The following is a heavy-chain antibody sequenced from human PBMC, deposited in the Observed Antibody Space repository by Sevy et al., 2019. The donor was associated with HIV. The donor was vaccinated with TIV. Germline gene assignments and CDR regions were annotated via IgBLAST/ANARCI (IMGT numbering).Heavy chain of an antibody. V-gene: IGHV1-8*01. J-gene: IGHJ6*02. D-gene: IGHD3-3*01. Sequence: ASVKVSCKASGYTFTSYDINWVRQATGQGLEWMGWMNPNSGNTGYAQTFQGRVTMTRNTSISTAYMELSSLRSEDTAVYYCARGYDSRGFFWYYYYGMDVWGQGTTVTVSS. CDR3: ARGYDSRGFFWYYYYGMDV. CDR2: MNPNSGNT. CDR1: GYTFTSYD.